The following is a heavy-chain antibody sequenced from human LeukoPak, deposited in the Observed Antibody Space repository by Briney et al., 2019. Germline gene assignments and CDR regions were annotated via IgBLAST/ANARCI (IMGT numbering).Heavy chain of an antibody. J-gene: IGHJ4*02. D-gene: IGHD3-9*01. CDR1: GFTFSSYS. CDR2: ISSSSSYI. Sequence: PGGSLRLSCAASGFTFSSYSMNWVRQAPGKGLEWVSSISSSSSYIYYADSVKGRFTISRDNAKNSLYLQMNSLRAEDTAVYYCAREEPVLRYFDWQAYDYWGQGTLVTVSS. CDR3: AREEPVLRYFDWQAYDY. V-gene: IGHV3-21*01.